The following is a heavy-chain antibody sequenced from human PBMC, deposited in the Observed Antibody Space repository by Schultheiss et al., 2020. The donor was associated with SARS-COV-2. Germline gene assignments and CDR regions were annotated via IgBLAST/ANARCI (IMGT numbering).Heavy chain of an antibody. Sequence: GGSLRLSCAASGFTFSSYAMHWVRQAPGKGLEYVSAISGSGGSTYYADSVKGRFTISRDNSKNTLYLQMNSLRAEDTAVYYCATRTYSSSWWPADYWGQGTLVTVSS. CDR2: ISGSGGST. CDR1: GFTFSSYA. V-gene: IGHV3-23*01. J-gene: IGHJ4*02. D-gene: IGHD6-13*01. CDR3: ATRTYSSSWWPADY.